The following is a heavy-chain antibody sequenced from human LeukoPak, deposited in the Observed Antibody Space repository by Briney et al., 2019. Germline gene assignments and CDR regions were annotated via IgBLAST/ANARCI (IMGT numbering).Heavy chain of an antibody. D-gene: IGHD5-12*01. Sequence: GGPLRLSCAASGFTFSNFGMHWVRQAPGKGLEWVAVISYDGSNKYHADSVKGRFTISRDNSKNTLYLQMNSLRAEDTAVYYCARDQTGDSGYDYVLDYWGQGTLVTVSS. CDR3: ARDQTGDSGYDYVLDY. V-gene: IGHV3-30*19. J-gene: IGHJ4*02. CDR2: ISYDGSNK. CDR1: GFTFSNFG.